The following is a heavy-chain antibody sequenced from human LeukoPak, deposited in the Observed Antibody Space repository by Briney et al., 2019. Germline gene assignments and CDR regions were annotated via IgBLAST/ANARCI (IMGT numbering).Heavy chain of an antibody. Sequence: SETLSLTCTVSRGSISGYYWRWIRQPPGKGLEWMGYIYYSGTTNYNPSLESRVTMSVDTSKHLFSLNLICVTAADTAVYSCAKHWVSAYGDPKHFDFWGQGTLVTVSS. V-gene: IGHV4-59*08. D-gene: IGHD4-17*01. CDR1: RGSISGYY. CDR3: AKHWVSAYGDPKHFDF. J-gene: IGHJ4*02. CDR2: IYYSGTT.